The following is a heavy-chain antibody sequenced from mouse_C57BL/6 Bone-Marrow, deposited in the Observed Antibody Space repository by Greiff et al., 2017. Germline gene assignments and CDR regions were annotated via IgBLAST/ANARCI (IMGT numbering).Heavy chain of an antibody. Sequence: EVKVVESGGGLVKPGGSLKLSCAASGFTFSSYTMSWVRQTPEKRLQWVAAISGGGGNTYYPDSVKGRFTISRDNDKNILYLQMSSLRSEGTALYYCSRQVTTVLATKYFDVWGTGTTVTVSS. J-gene: IGHJ1*03. CDR1: GFTFSSYT. CDR2: ISGGGGNT. CDR3: SRQVTTVLATKYFDV. D-gene: IGHD1-1*01. V-gene: IGHV5-9*01.